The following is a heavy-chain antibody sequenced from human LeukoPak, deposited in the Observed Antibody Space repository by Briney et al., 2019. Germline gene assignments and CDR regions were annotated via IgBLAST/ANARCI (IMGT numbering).Heavy chain of an antibody. CDR3: FRWRGVQYFHR. Sequence: PGRSLRLSCTPSGFMSGDYAMSWVRQAPGKGLEWVAFIRSRAHGGTTEYAASVKGRFTISRDDSKSIAYLQMNSLKSEDTAVYYCFRWRGVQYFHRWGQGTLVTVSS. V-gene: IGHV3-49*04. D-gene: IGHD2-8*02. J-gene: IGHJ1*01. CDR1: GFMSGDYA. CDR2: IRSRAHGGTT.